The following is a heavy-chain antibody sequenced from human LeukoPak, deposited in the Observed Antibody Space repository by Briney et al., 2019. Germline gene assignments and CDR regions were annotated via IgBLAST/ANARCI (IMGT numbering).Heavy chain of an antibody. J-gene: IGHJ4*02. CDR1: GFTFSSYW. V-gene: IGHV3-74*01. Sequence: GGSLRLSCAASGFTFSSYWMHWVRQAPGKGLVWVSRINSDGSSTSYADSVKGRFAISRDNAKNTLYLQMNSLRAEDTAVYYCARDIAVYSIAAAAREFDYWGQGTLVTVSS. CDR2: INSDGSST. CDR3: ARDIAVYSIAAAAREFDY. D-gene: IGHD6-13*01.